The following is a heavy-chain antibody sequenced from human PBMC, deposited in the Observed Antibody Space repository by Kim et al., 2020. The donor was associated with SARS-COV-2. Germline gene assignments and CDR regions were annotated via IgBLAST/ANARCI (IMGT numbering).Heavy chain of an antibody. CDR1: GGSISSYY. CDR3: ARLNYYDSSGYYHNWFDP. Sequence: SETLSLTCTVSGGSISSYYWSWIRQPPGKGLEWIGYIYYSGSTNYNPSLKSRVTISVDTSKNQFSLKLSSVTAADTAVYYCARLNYYDSSGYYHNWFDPWGQGTLVTVSS. D-gene: IGHD3-22*01. CDR2: IYYSGST. V-gene: IGHV4-59*01. J-gene: IGHJ5*02.